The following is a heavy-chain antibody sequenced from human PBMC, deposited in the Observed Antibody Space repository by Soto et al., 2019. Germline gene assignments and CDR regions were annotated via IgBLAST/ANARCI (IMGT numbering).Heavy chain of an antibody. V-gene: IGHV3-23*02. CDR2: ISGSGVSS. D-gene: IGHD2-21*01. CDR1: GFTFSAYA. Sequence: GGSLRLSCAASGFTFSAYAMSWVRQAPGKGLEWVSAISGSGVSSYYEDSVKGRFTISRDNSKNALFLQMNSLRAEDTAIYYCAKATMRLVFSYHSYGMDVSGQATKLTLS. CDR3: AKATMRLVFSYHSYGMDV. J-gene: IGHJ6*02.